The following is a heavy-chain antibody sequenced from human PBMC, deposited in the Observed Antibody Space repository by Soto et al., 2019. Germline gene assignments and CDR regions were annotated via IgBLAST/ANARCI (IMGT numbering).Heavy chain of an antibody. J-gene: IGHJ5*02. CDR1: GFTFSTFD. CDR3: ARGRSFSYDSTPPPMFDP. V-gene: IGHV3-13*01. CDR2: IGTLSDT. Sequence: GGSLRLSCAGSGFTFSTFDIHWVRQAPGKGLEWVSGIGTLSDTFYAASVQGRFTISRQDAKNSVYLQMNSLRAGDTAFYYCARGRSFSYDSTPPPMFDPWGQGTLVTVSS. D-gene: IGHD3-10*01.